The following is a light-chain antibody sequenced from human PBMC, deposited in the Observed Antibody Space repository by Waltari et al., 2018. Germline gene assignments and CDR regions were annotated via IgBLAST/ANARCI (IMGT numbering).Light chain of an antibody. Sequence: QSALTQPASVSGSPGQSITISCTGTSSDVGSYNLVSWYQHHPGKAPKLMIYEGSKRPSGVSNRFSGSKSGNTASLTISGLQAEDEADYYCCSYVRGNTLVFGGGTKLTVL. CDR1: SSDVGSYNL. J-gene: IGLJ2*01. V-gene: IGLV2-23*01. CDR3: CSYVRGNTLV. CDR2: EGS.